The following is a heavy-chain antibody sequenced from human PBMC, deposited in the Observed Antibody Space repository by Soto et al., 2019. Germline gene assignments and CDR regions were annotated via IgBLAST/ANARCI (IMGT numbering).Heavy chain of an antibody. Sequence: ASVKVSCKASGYTFTSYDINWVRQATGQGLEWMGWMNPNSGNTGYAQKFQGRVTMTRNTSISTAYMELSSLRSEDTAVYYCARVGRSITIFGVVPTYGMDVGGQGPTVTV. CDR1: GYTFTSYD. CDR3: ARVGRSITIFGVVPTYGMDV. D-gene: IGHD3-3*01. CDR2: MNPNSGNT. J-gene: IGHJ6*02. V-gene: IGHV1-8*01.